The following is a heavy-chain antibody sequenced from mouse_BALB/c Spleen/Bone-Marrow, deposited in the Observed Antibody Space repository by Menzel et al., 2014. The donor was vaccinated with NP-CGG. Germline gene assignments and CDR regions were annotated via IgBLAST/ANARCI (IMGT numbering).Heavy chain of an antibody. V-gene: IGHV1-77*01. CDR2: IYPGSGNT. D-gene: IGHD4-1*01. Sequence: VKLMESGAELARPGASVKLSCEASGYTFTDYYINWVKQRTGQGLEWIGEIYPGSGNTYYNEKFKGKATLTADKSSSTAYMQLSSLTSEDSAVYFCARDWDYYAMDYWGQGTSVTVPS. CDR1: GYTFTDYY. J-gene: IGHJ4*01. CDR3: ARDWDYYAMDY.